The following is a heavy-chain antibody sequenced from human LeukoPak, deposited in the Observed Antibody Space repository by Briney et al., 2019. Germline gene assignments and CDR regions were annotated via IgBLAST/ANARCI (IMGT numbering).Heavy chain of an antibody. CDR2: VIPNSGGT. CDR1: GYTFTDHY. Sequence: ASVKVSCKASGYTFTDHYMHWVRQAPGQGLEWVGWVIPNSGGTHYAQNFQGRVTMTRDTSISTAYMELSRLTSDDTAVYYFASGGADFNYWGQGALVTVSS. V-gene: IGHV1-2*02. CDR3: ASGGADFNY. J-gene: IGHJ4*02. D-gene: IGHD2-21*01.